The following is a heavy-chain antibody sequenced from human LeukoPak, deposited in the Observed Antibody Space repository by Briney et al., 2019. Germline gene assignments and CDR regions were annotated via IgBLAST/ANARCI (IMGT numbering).Heavy chain of an antibody. V-gene: IGHV1-2*02. Sequence: GSVQVSCKASGYTFTSYGISWVRQAPGQGLEWMGWINPNSGGTDYAQKFQGRVTMTRDTSISTAYMELSRLRSDDTAVYYCARDPSIVVAGSRDYWGQGTLVTVSS. CDR3: ARDPSIVVAGSRDY. CDR1: GYTFTSYG. CDR2: INPNSGGT. D-gene: IGHD6-19*01. J-gene: IGHJ4*02.